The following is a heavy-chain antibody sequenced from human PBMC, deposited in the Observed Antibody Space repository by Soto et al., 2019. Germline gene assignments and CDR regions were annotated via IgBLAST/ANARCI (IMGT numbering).Heavy chain of an antibody. V-gene: IGHV3-23*01. Sequence: EVQLLESGGGLVQPGGSLRLSCAASGFTFSSYAMSWVRQAPGKGLEWVSAISGSGGSTYYADSVKGRFTISRDNSKNTLYLQMNRVRAVDTAVYYCAKDLNEGSGLSDYWGQGTLVTVSS. CDR2: ISGSGGST. D-gene: IGHD6-19*01. CDR1: GFTFSSYA. J-gene: IGHJ4*02. CDR3: AKDLNEGSGLSDY.